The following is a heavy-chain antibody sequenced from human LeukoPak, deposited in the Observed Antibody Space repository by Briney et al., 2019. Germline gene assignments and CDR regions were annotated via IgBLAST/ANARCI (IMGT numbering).Heavy chain of an antibody. J-gene: IGHJ4*02. CDR2: MKTDGSTI. Sequence: GGSLGLSCAASGFRFSYSWMYWVRQGPGKGPVWVSRMKTDGSTIEYADSVKGRFTISRDNAKNTLFLRMSSLRVEDTAVYYCARGADHGGSYYPDWGQGTRVTVSS. D-gene: IGHD3-10*01. V-gene: IGHV3-74*01. CDR1: GFRFSYSW. CDR3: ARGADHGGSYYPD.